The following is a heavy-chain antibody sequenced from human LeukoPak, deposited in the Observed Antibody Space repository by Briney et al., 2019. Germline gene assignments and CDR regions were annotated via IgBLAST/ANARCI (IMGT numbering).Heavy chain of an antibody. CDR1: GGSFSGYY. V-gene: IGHV4-34*01. J-gene: IGHJ4*02. D-gene: IGHD4-23*01. CDR2: INHSGST. Sequence: SEALSLTCAVYGGSFSGYYWSWIRQPPGKGLEWIGEINHSGSTNYSPSLKSRVTISVDTSKNQFSLKVRSVTAADTAVYYCARGLSGTVVRRPDYWGQGTLVTVSS. CDR3: ARGLSGTVVRRPDY.